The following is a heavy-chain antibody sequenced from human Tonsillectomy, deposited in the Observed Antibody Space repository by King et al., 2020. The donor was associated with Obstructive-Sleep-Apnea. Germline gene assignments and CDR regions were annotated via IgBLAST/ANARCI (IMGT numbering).Heavy chain of an antibody. V-gene: IGHV4-59*01. CDR2: IYYSGST. CDR1: GGSISSYY. Sequence: QLQESGPGLVKPSETLSLTCTVSGGSISSYYWSWIRQPPGKGLEWIGYIYYSGSTNYNPSLKSRVTLSVDTSKNQFSLKLSSVTAADTAVYYCARVPVFDWLGGMDVWGQGTTVTVSS. D-gene: IGHD3-9*01. CDR3: ARVPVFDWLGGMDV. J-gene: IGHJ6*02.